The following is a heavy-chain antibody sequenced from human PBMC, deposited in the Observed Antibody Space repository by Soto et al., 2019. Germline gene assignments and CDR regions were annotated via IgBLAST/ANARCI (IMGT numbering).Heavy chain of an antibody. V-gene: IGHV4-4*07. CDR3: ALSIAARKPAFDI. CDR1: GGSISRYY. CDR2: IYTSGST. J-gene: IGHJ3*02. Sequence: SETLSLTCTVSGGSISRYYWSWIRQPAGKGLEWIGRIYTSGSTNYNPSLKSRVTMSVDTSKNQFSLKLSSVTAADTAVYYCALSIAARKPAFDIWGQGTMVTGSS. D-gene: IGHD6-6*01.